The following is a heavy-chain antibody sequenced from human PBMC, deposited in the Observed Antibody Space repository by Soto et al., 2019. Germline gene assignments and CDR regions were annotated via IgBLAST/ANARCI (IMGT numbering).Heavy chain of an antibody. CDR2: INPNSSGT. V-gene: IGHV1-2*04. Sequence: ASVKVSCKASGYTFTGYYMHWVRQAPGQGLEWMGWINPNSSGTNYAQKFQGWVTMTRDTSISTAYMELSRLRSDDTAVYYCATNSQEIAAAGGTHTYYYYGMDVWGQGTTVTVSS. CDR1: GYTFTGYY. J-gene: IGHJ6*02. D-gene: IGHD6-13*01. CDR3: ATNSQEIAAAGGTHTYYYYGMDV.